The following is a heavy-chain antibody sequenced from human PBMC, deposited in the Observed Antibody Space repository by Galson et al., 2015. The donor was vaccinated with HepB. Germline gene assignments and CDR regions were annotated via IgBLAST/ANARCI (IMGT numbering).Heavy chain of an antibody. CDR3: ARGRSELVVVPAAKLGPLDY. CDR1: GGSFSGYY. J-gene: IGHJ4*02. CDR2: INHSEST. V-gene: IGHV4-34*01. D-gene: IGHD2-2*01. Sequence: LSLTCAVYGGSFSGYYWRWIRQPPGKGLEWIGEINHSESTNYNPSLKSRVTISVDTSKNQFSLKLSSVTAADTAVYYCARGRSELVVVPAAKLGPLDYWGQGTLVTVSS.